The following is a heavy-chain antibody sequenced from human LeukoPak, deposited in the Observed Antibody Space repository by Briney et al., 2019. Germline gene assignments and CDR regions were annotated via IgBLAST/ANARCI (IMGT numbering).Heavy chain of an antibody. Sequence: ASVKVSCKASGGTFSSYGISWVRQAPGQGLEWMGWISAYNGNTNYAQKLQGRVTMTTDTSTSTAYMELRSLRSDDTAVYYCAREYSGYGPLRYWGQGTLVTVSS. D-gene: IGHD5-12*01. CDR1: GGTFSSYG. CDR2: ISAYNGNT. J-gene: IGHJ4*02. V-gene: IGHV1-18*01. CDR3: AREYSGYGPLRY.